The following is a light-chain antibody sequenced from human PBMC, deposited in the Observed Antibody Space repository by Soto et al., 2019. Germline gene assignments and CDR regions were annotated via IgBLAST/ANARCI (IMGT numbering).Light chain of an antibody. CDR3: CSYAGSYTFV. CDR2: DVI. V-gene: IGLV2-11*01. CDR1: SSDVGGYNY. Sequence: QSALTQPRSVSGSPGQSVTLSCTGTSSDVGGYNYVSWYQQHPGKAPKLMIYDVITRPSGVPDRFSGSKSGNTASLTISGLQAEDEAYYYCCSYAGSYTFVFGTGTKLTVL. J-gene: IGLJ1*01.